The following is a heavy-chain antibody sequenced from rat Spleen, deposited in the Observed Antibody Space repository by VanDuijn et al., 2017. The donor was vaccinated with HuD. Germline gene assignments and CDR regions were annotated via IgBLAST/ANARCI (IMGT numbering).Heavy chain of an antibody. J-gene: IGHJ3*01. Sequence: EVQLQESGPGLVKPSKSLSLTCSVTGHSIDSSYRWNWIRKFPGNKLEWMGYINSAGSTNYNPSLKSQISISRDTSKNQFFLQVDSGTTEDTATYYCARSDGTHYYLPFADWGQGTLVTVSS. V-gene: IGHV3-3*01. CDR1: GHSIDSSYR. D-gene: IGHD1-1*01. CDR2: INSAGST. CDR3: ARSDGTHYYLPFAD.